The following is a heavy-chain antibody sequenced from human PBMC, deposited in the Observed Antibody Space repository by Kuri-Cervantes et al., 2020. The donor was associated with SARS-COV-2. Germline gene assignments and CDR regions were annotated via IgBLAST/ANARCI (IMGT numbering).Heavy chain of an antibody. CDR3: ASGAVADLFDY. Sequence: ASVKVSCKASGGTFSSYTISWVRQAPGQGLEWMGRIIPILGIANYAQKFQGRVTITADKSTITAYMELSSLRSEDTAVYYCASGAVADLFDYWGQETLVTVSS. V-gene: IGHV1-69*02. CDR1: GGTFSSYT. J-gene: IGHJ4*02. CDR2: IIPILGIA. D-gene: IGHD6-19*01.